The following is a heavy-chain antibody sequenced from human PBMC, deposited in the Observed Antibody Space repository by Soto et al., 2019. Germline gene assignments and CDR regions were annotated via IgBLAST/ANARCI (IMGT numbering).Heavy chain of an antibody. Sequence: ASVKVSCKTSGYTFTSYGISWVRQAPGQGLEWMGWISIYNGNTNYAQNLQGRVTITTDTSTRTTYMELRSLRSDDTAMYYCARERGSGSYNAFDIWGQGTMVTVSS. V-gene: IGHV1-18*01. CDR1: GYTFTSYG. J-gene: IGHJ3*02. CDR2: ISIYNGNT. D-gene: IGHD3-10*01. CDR3: ARERGSGSYNAFDI.